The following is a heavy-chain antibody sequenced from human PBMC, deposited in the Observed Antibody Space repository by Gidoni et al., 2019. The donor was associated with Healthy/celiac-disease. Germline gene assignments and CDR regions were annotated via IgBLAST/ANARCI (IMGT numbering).Heavy chain of an antibody. D-gene: IGHD3-22*01. J-gene: IGHJ4*02. CDR2: INAGNGNT. CDR1: GYTFTSYA. CDR3: TTLGYDSSGYYHSYFDY. V-gene: IGHV1-3*01. Sequence: QVQLVQSGAEVKKPGASVKVSCKASGYTFTSYAMHWVRQAPGQRLEWMGWINAGNGNTKYSQTFQGRVTITRDTSASTAYMELSSLRSEDTAVYYCTTLGYDSSGYYHSYFDYWGQGTLVTVSS.